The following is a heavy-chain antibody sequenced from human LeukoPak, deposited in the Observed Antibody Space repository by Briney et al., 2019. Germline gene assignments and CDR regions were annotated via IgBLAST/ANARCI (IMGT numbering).Heavy chain of an antibody. Sequence: SETLSLTCTVSGGSISSSSYYWGWIRQPPGKGLEWIGSIYYSGSTYYNPSLKSRVTLSVDTSKNQFSLKLSSVTAADTAVYYCARSYRYDSSGWYYWGQGTLVTVSS. CDR1: GGSISSSSYY. CDR2: IYYSGST. J-gene: IGHJ4*02. CDR3: ARSYRYDSSGWYY. V-gene: IGHV4-39*01. D-gene: IGHD6-19*01.